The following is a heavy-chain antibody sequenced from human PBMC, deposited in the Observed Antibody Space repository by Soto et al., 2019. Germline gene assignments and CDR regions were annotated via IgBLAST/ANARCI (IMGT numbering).Heavy chain of an antibody. CDR3: VSGYGYFDH. CDR2: IWYDGRDK. V-gene: IGHV3-33*01. Sequence: QVQLVESGGGVVQPGRSLRLSCAASGITFSNYGTHWVGQAPGKGLEWVAVIWYDGRDKYYADAVKGRFTISRDNSKNTLYLQMNSLTADDTAVYFCVSGYGYFDHWGQGTVVTVSS. J-gene: IGHJ4*02. CDR1: GITFSNYG. D-gene: IGHD3-22*01.